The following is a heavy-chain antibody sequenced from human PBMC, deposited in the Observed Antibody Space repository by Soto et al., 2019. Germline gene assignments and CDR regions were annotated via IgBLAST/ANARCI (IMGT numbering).Heavy chain of an antibody. CDR3: ASVYGSGSYYNDH. J-gene: IGHJ4*02. Sequence: GGSLRLSCAASRFTFSSYAMTWVRQAPGKGLEWVSAISASGDSTYYADSVKGRFTISRDNSKNTLDLQMNSLRAEDTAVYYCASVYGSGSYYNDHWGQGTMVTVSS. CDR2: ISASGDST. V-gene: IGHV3-23*01. D-gene: IGHD3-10*01. CDR1: RFTFSSYA.